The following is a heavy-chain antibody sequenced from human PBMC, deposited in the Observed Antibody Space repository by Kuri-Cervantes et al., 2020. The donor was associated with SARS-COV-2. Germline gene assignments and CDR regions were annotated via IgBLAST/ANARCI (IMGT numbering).Heavy chain of an antibody. Sequence: SETLSLTCTVSGGSISSYYWSWIRQPPGKGLEWIGYFYYSGSTNYNPSLKSRVTISVNTSKHQFSLKLSSVTAADTAVYYCARGAVAGEWGIDYWGQGTLVTVSS. CDR3: ARGAVAGEWGIDY. D-gene: IGHD6-19*01. CDR2: FYYSGST. V-gene: IGHV4-59*01. J-gene: IGHJ4*02. CDR1: GGSISSYY.